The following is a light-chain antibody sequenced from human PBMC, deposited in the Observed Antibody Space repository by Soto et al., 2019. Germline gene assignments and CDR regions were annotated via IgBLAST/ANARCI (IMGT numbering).Light chain of an antibody. J-gene: IGKJ5*01. V-gene: IGKV3-15*01. Sequence: EIVMTQSPATLSVSPGERATLSCRASQSISSKLGWYQQRPGQAPRLLIYGASTRATGIPARFSGSGSGTEFPLTLSSLQSEDSAVYYCQQYNSWTTITFGQGTRLEIK. CDR3: QQYNSWTTIT. CDR1: QSISSK. CDR2: GAS.